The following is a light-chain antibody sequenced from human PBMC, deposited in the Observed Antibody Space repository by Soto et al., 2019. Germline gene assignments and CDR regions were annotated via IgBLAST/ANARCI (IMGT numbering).Light chain of an antibody. CDR2: DAS. CDR3: QQYGSSPRT. Sequence: EIVLTQSPATLSLSPGERATLSCRASQSVSSYLAWYQQKPGQAPRLLIYDASSRATGIPDRFSGGGSGTDFTLTIRRLEPEDFAVYYCQQYGSSPRTFGQGTKVDIK. CDR1: QSVSSY. J-gene: IGKJ1*01. V-gene: IGKV3-20*01.